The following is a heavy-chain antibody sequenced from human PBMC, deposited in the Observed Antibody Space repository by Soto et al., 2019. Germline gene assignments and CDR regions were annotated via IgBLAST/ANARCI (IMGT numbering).Heavy chain of an antibody. D-gene: IGHD6-19*01. V-gene: IGHV1-18*01. Sequence: ASLQVCWNASRYTITSNGISWVRQAPGQGLEWMGWISAYNGNTNYAQKLQGRVTMTTDTSTSTAYMELRSLRSDDTAVYYCARDSIAVAGDDAFDIWGQGTMVNVSS. CDR2: ISAYNGNT. J-gene: IGHJ3*02. CDR1: RYTITSNG. CDR3: ARDSIAVAGDDAFDI.